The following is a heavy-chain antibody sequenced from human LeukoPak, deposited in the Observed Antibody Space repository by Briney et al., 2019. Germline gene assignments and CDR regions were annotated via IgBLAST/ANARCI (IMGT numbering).Heavy chain of an antibody. V-gene: IGHV3-21*01. D-gene: IGHD2-8*01. CDR3: ARSFCTSATCSKGNYYYVMDV. Sequence: GGSLRLSCAASGFTFSRYAMNWVRQAPEKGLEWVSYISTDGDNRFYADSLKGRFTVSRDNAKNLLFLQMDSLRAEDTAVYYCARSFCTSATCSKGNYYYVMDVWGQGTTVTVSS. J-gene: IGHJ6*02. CDR2: ISTDGDNR. CDR1: GFTFSRYA.